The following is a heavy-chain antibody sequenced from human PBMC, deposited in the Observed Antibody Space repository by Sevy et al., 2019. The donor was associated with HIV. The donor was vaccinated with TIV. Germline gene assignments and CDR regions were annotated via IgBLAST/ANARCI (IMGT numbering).Heavy chain of an antibody. V-gene: IGHV4-61*01. CDR2: ISHSGYT. CDR3: ARGGNVHGGLYFDL. CDR1: GDSGDRTIYY. D-gene: IGHD2-15*01. J-gene: IGHJ4*02. Sequence: SETLSLTCTVSGDSGDRTIYYWTWIRQPPGKALEWIGFISHSGYTSYNASLKSRVVLSIDAARNQFSLKLTSVQAADTAIYYCARGGNVHGGLYFDLWSQGSLVTVSS.